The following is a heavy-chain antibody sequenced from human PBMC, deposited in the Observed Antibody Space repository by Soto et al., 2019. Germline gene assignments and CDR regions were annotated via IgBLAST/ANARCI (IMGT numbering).Heavy chain of an antibody. J-gene: IGHJ3*02. D-gene: IGHD4-17*01. CDR2: LTPGGGET. CDR3: AHPRGYGVFDAYDI. Sequence: PGGSLRLSCVASGFTFSTYAMSWVRQAPGKGLEWVSALTPGGGETYYADSVKGRFTISRDNSMNALYLQMNSLRIEDTAVYYCAHPRGYGVFDAYDIWGQGTMVTDS. CDR1: GFTFSTYA. V-gene: IGHV3-23*01.